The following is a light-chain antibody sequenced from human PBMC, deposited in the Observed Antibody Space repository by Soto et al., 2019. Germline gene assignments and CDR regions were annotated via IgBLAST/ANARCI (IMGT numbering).Light chain of an antibody. CDR3: SSYTSSSPHVV. CDR2: DVS. J-gene: IGLJ2*01. V-gene: IGLV2-14*03. CDR1: SSDVGGYKY. Sequence: QSVLTQPASVSGSPGQSITISCTATSSDVGGYKYVSWYQQHPGKAPKLMIYDVSNRPSGVSNRFSGSKSGNTASLTISGLQAEDEADYYCSSYTSSSPHVVFGGGTQLTVL.